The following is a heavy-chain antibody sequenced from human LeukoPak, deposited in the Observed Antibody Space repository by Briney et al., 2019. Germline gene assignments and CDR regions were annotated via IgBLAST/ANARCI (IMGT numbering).Heavy chain of an antibody. CDR1: GYTFTSYD. D-gene: IGHD2-2*02. Sequence: ASVKVSCKASGYTFTSYDINWVRQATGQGLEWMGWMNPNSGNTGYAQKFQGRVTITRNTSISTAYMELSSLRSEDTAVYCCARSHPLYCSSTSCYMKYYFDYWGQGTLVTVSS. CDR2: MNPNSGNT. V-gene: IGHV1-8*03. CDR3: ARSHPLYCSSTSCYMKYYFDY. J-gene: IGHJ4*02.